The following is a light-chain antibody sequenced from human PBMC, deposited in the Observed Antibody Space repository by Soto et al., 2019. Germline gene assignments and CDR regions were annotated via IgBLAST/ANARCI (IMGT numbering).Light chain of an antibody. CDR3: QQSYMDPIT. V-gene: IGKV1-39*01. CDR1: QSISTY. Sequence: DIQMTQSPSSLSASVGNRVTITCRASQSISTYFNWYQKKPGKAPNLLIYDASRLQSGVPSRFSGSGGGTDFTLSISSVQPEDFATYFCQQSYMDPITFGQGTQLEI. CDR2: DAS. J-gene: IGKJ5*01.